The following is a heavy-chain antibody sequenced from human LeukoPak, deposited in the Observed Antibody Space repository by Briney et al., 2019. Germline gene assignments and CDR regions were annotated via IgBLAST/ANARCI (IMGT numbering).Heavy chain of an antibody. J-gene: IGHJ5*02. V-gene: IGHV3-21*01. CDR1: GFTFSSYS. CDR3: ARSYCSSTTCGFDP. Sequence: KPGGSLRLSCAASGFTFSSYSMNWVRQAPGKGLEWVSSISTSSSYIYYADSLKGRFTISRDNAKNSLYLQMNSLRAEDTAVYYCARSYCSSTTCGFDPWGQGTLVTVSS. CDR2: ISTSSSYI. D-gene: IGHD2-2*01.